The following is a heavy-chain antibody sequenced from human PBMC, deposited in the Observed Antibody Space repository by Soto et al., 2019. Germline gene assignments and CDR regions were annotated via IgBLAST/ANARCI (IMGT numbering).Heavy chain of an antibody. CDR2: IYSSGGT. V-gene: IGHV4-59*01. J-gene: IGHJ1*01. CDR1: GGSMSSYY. D-gene: IGHD5-12*01. CDR3: ARDGDGYDH. Sequence: SETLSLTCTVSGGSMSSYYWTWIRQPPGKGLEWIGYIYSSGGTSYNPSLKSRVTISVDTSKNQFSLKLSSVTAADTAVYYCARDGDGYDHWGQGTLLTVSS.